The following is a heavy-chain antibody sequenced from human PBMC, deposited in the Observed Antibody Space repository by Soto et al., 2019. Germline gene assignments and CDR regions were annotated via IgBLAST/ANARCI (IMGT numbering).Heavy chain of an antibody. CDR1: GFTFSSYA. Sequence: EVQLLESGGGLVQPGGSLRLSCAASGFTFSSYAMAWVRQAPGTGLECFSVIDGSGGDTSFADSVKGRFSISRDNSKKMLYLHMNSLRAEDTSTYYCAKERVAAAYVETSPFDLWGQGTLVTVSS. J-gene: IGHJ4*02. CDR3: AKERVAAAYVETSPFDL. D-gene: IGHD6-19*01. CDR2: IDGSGGDT. V-gene: IGHV3-23*01.